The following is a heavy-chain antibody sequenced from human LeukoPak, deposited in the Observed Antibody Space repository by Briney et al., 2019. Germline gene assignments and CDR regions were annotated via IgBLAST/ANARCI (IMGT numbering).Heavy chain of an antibody. CDR1: GGSISNDNW. J-gene: IGHJ4*02. CDR2: IHHSGIT. D-gene: IGHD4-17*01. V-gene: IGHV4-4*02. CDR3: ARGTTSTIDYGASRSHFDY. Sequence: NTSETLSLTCAVSGGSISNDNWWTWVRQPPGKGLEWIGEIHHSGITHCNPSLKSQVTISVDRSKNQFSLKLSSVTAADTAVYYCARGTTSTIDYGASRSHFDYWGQGTLVTVSS.